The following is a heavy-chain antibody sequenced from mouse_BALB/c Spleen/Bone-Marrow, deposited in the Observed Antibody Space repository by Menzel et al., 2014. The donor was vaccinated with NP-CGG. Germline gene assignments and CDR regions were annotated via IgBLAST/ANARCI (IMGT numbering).Heavy chain of an antibody. CDR2: INPSTGYT. CDR3: ARSGDYGGFDY. J-gene: IGHJ2*01. Sequence: QVQLKESGAELAKPGASVKVSCKASGYTFTSYWMHWVKQRPGQGLEWIGYINPSTGYTEYNQKFKDKATLTADKSSSTAYMQLSSLTSEDSAVYYCARSGDYGGFDYWGQGTTLTVSS. V-gene: IGHV1-7*01. CDR1: GYTFTSYW. D-gene: IGHD2-4*01.